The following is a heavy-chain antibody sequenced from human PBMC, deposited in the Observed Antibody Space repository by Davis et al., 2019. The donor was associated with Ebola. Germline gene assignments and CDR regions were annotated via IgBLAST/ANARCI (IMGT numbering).Heavy chain of an antibody. Sequence: SETLSLTCTVSGGSISSSSYYWGWIRQPPGKGLEWIGSIYYSGSTYYNPSLKSRVTISVDTSKNQFSLKLSSVTAADTAVYYCARPFTDDSSGYHIGDDAFDIWGQGTMVTVSS. D-gene: IGHD3-22*01. CDR1: GGSISSSSYY. J-gene: IGHJ3*02. V-gene: IGHV4-39*01. CDR2: IYYSGST. CDR3: ARPFTDDSSGYHIGDDAFDI.